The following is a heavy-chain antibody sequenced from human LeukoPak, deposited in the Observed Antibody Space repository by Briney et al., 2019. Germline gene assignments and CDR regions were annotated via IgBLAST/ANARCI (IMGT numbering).Heavy chain of an antibody. CDR3: ARLTSYYYYYMNV. D-gene: IGHD2-21*01. V-gene: IGHV4-39*01. J-gene: IGHJ6*03. CDR1: GVSISSSSYY. Sequence: SETLSLTRTVSGVSISSSSYYWGWIRQPPGKGLEWIGTIYYSGTTYSNPSLKSRVTISVDTSKNQFSLRLSSVTAADTAVYYCARLTSYYYYYMNVWGKGTTVTVSS. CDR2: IYYSGTT.